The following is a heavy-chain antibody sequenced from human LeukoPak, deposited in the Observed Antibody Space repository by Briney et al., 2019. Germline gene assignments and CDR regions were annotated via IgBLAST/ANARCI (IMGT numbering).Heavy chain of an antibody. J-gene: IGHJ5*02. CDR2: ISSSSSYV. CDR3: ACTPYGQQLAWFDP. Sequence: PGGSLRLSCAASGFTFSSYSMNWVRQAPGKGLEWVSSISSSSSYVYYADSVKGRFTISRDNAKNSLYLQMNSLRAEDTAVYYCACTPYGQQLAWFDPWGQGTLVTVSS. CDR1: GFTFSSYS. V-gene: IGHV3-21*01. D-gene: IGHD6-13*01.